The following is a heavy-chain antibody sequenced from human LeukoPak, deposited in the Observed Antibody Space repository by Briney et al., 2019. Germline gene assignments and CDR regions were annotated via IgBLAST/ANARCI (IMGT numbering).Heavy chain of an antibody. V-gene: IGHV1-8*01. CDR3: ARRNTAMVAGLDY. D-gene: IGHD5-18*01. CDR2: VNPNSGHT. Sequence: GASVKVSCKASGYTFTSYDINWVRQATGQGLEWMGWVNPNSGHTAYAQKFQGRVTMTRNTSISTAFMELSGLRSEDTAVYFCARRNTAMVAGLDYWGQGSLVTVSS. CDR1: GYTFTSYD. J-gene: IGHJ4*02.